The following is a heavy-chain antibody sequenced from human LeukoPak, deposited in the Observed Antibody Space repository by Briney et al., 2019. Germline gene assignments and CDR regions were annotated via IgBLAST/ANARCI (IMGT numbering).Heavy chain of an antibody. D-gene: IGHD1-14*01. CDR1: GGSISSYY. Sequence: SETLSLTCTVSGGSISSYYWSWIRQPPGKGLEWIGEINHSGSTNYNPSLKSRVTISVDTSKNQFSLKLSSVTAADTAVYYCARAVNHITAPGAHWFDPWGQGTLVTVSS. J-gene: IGHJ5*02. CDR3: ARAVNHITAPGAHWFDP. CDR2: INHSGST. V-gene: IGHV4-34*01.